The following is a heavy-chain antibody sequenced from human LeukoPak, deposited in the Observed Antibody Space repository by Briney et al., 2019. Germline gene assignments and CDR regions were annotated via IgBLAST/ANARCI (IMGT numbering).Heavy chain of an antibody. J-gene: IGHJ4*02. CDR3: AREPADYDILTEGVY. CDR1: GGTFSSYA. D-gene: IGHD3-9*01. CDR2: IIPIFGTA. Sequence: SVKVSCKASGGTFSSYAISWVRQAPGQVLEWMGGIIPIFGTANYAQKFQGRVTITADESTSTAYMELSSLRSEDTAVYYCAREPADYDILTEGVYWGQGTLVTVSS. V-gene: IGHV1-69*13.